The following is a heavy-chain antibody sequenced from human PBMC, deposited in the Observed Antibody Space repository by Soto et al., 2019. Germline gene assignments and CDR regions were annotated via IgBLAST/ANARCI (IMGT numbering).Heavy chain of an antibody. D-gene: IGHD2-2*01. V-gene: IGHV4-39*01. CDR1: GASMSTSRFY. CDR3: ATSRSGYCTATSCPPADF. Sequence: SETLSLTCTVSGASMSTSRFYWGWVRQPPGKGLEWIGSAYYSGYTYSKSSLRSRVTISVDTSKNQFSLKLSSVTAADTAVYYCATSRSGYCTATSCPPADFWGQGTLVTVSS. CDR2: AYYSGYT. J-gene: IGHJ4*02.